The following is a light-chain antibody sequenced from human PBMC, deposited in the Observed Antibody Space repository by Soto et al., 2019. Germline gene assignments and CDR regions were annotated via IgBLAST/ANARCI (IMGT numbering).Light chain of an antibody. CDR2: GAS. CDR3: QQYNLWPPIT. CDR1: QSVSSN. V-gene: IGKV3-15*01. J-gene: IGKJ5*01. Sequence: EIVMTQSPAILSVSPGERATLSCRASQSVSSNLAWYQQKPGQTPRLLIYGASTRATGIPARFSGSGSGTEFTLTISSLQSEDFAIYYCQQYNLWPPITFGQGTRLEIK.